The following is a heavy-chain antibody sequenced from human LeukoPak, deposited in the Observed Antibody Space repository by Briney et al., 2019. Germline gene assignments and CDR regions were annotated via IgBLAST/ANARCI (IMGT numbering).Heavy chain of an antibody. V-gene: IGHV1-18*01. CDR1: GYTFTNYG. J-gene: IGHJ6*02. CDR3: AREGHGSGSYYYYYGMDV. D-gene: IGHD3-10*01. CDR2: ISGHDGDT. Sequence: ASVKVSCKTSGYTFTNYGISWVRQAPGQGLEWMGWISGHDGDTNYAHKLRGRVTMPTDTSASTAFMELRSLRSDDTAVYYCAREGHGSGSYYYYYGMDVWGQGTTVTVSS.